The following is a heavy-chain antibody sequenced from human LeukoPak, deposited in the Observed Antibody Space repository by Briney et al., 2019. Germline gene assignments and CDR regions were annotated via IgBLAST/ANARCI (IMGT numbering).Heavy chain of an antibody. D-gene: IGHD4-17*01. CDR2: TYSGGST. V-gene: IGHV3-66*01. CDR1: GFTVSSSY. CDR3: ARDSYGDYLLAS. Sequence: GGSLRLSCAASGFTVSSSYMSWVRQAPGKGLEWVSVTYSGGSTYYADSVKGRFTISRDNSKNTLYLQMNSLRAEDTAVYYCARDSYGDYLLASWGQGTLVTVSS. J-gene: IGHJ5*02.